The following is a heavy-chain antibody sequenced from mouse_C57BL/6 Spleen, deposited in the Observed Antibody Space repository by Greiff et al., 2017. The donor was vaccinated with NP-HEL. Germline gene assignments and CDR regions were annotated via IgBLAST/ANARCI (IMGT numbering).Heavy chain of an antibody. V-gene: IGHV5-12*01. CDR2: ISNGGGST. D-gene: IGHD2-2*01. J-gene: IGHJ2*01. CDR3: ARQGIYYGYDEGYYFDY. CDR1: GFTFSDYY. Sequence: DVMLVESGGGLVQPGGSLKLSCAASGFTFSDYYMYWVRQTPEKRLEWVAYISNGGGSTYYPDTVKGRFTISRDNAKNTLYLQMSRLKSEDTAMYYCARQGIYYGYDEGYYFDYWGQGTTLTVSS.